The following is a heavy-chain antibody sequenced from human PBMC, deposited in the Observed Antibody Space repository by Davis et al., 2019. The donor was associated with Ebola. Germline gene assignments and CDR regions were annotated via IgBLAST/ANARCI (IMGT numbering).Heavy chain of an antibody. CDR2: ISAHNGNT. CDR1: GYTFTTYG. D-gene: IGHD3-10*01. J-gene: IGHJ5*02. V-gene: IGHV1-18*01. CDR3: ARDMGMVQEANWFDP. Sequence: AASVKVSCKASGYTFTTYGISCVRQAPGQGLEWMGWISAHNGNTNYAQKLQGRVTMTTDTSTSTAYMGLRSLRSDDTAVYYCARDMGMVQEANWFDPWGQGTLVTVSS.